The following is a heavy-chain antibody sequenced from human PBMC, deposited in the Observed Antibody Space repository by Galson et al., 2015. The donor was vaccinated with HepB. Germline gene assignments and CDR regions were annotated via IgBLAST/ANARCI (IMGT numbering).Heavy chain of an antibody. Sequence: SLRLSCAASGFTFSSYGMHWVRQAPGKGLEWVAVIWYDGSNKYYADSVKGRFTISRDNSKNTLYLQMNSLRAEDTAVYYCAREIRSYDYVWGSYGWFDPWGQGTLVTVSS. D-gene: IGHD3-16*01. J-gene: IGHJ5*02. CDR3: AREIRSYDYVWGSYGWFDP. V-gene: IGHV3-33*01. CDR1: GFTFSSYG. CDR2: IWYDGSNK.